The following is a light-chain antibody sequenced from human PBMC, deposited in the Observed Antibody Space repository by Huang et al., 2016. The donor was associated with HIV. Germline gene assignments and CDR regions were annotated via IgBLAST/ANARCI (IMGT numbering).Light chain of an antibody. CDR1: QSVSAYY. Sequence: ELVLTQSPGYLSLSRGEKATLSCRASQSVSAYYLAWYQQKPGQAPRLLIHAASTRAIGSPDKLSGSGSGTAFTLTIIRLEPEDSAVYYCHQYGSPPWTFGQGTRVEIK. CDR3: HQYGSPPWT. J-gene: IGKJ1*01. CDR2: AAS. V-gene: IGKV3-20*01.